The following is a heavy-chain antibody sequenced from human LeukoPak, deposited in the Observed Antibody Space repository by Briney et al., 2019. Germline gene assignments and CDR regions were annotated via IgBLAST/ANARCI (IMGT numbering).Heavy chain of an antibody. Sequence: PGGSLRLSCAASGFTFSSYSMNWVRQAPGKGLEWVSYISSSSSTIYYADSVKGRFTISRDNAKNSLYLQMNSLRAEDTAVYYCASGTPHYYYYYMDVWGKGTTVTASS. D-gene: IGHD1-14*01. CDR1: GFTFSSYS. CDR2: ISSSSSTI. V-gene: IGHV3-48*01. J-gene: IGHJ6*03. CDR3: ASGTPHYYYYYMDV.